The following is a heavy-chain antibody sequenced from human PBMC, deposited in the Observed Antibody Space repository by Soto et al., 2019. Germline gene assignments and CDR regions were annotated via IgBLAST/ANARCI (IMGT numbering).Heavy chain of an antibody. J-gene: IGHJ5*02. Sequence: QLQLQESGPGLVKPSETLSLTCTVSGGSISSSSYYWGWIRQPPGKGLEWIGSIYYSGSTYYNPSLKSRVTISVDTSKNQFSLKLSSVTAADTAVYYCARRLWFGDQDWFDPWGQGTLVTVSS. V-gene: IGHV4-39*01. CDR3: ARRLWFGDQDWFDP. D-gene: IGHD3-10*01. CDR2: IYYSGST. CDR1: GGSISSSSYY.